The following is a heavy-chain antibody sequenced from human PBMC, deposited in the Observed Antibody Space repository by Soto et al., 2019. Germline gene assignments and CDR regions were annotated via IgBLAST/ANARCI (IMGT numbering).Heavy chain of an antibody. CDR1: GGTFSSYA. CDR3: AREGDYDILTYGMDV. D-gene: IGHD3-9*01. V-gene: IGHV1-69*13. CDR2: IIPIFGTA. Sequence: SVKVSCKASGGTFSSYAISWVRQAPGQGLEWMGGIIPIFGTANYAQKFQGRVTITADESTSTAYMELSSLRSEDTAVYYCAREGDYDILTYGMDVWGQGTTVTVSS. J-gene: IGHJ6*02.